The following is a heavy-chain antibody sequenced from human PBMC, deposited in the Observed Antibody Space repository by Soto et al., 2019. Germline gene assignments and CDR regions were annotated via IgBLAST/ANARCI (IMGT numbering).Heavy chain of an antibody. J-gene: IGHJ6*02. CDR1: GFTFSSYA. CDR2: ISYDGSNK. CDR3: ARDRYRGVVIQTYYYYYGMDV. Sequence: PGGSLRLSCAASGFTFSSYAMHWVRQAPGKGLEWVAVISYDGSNKYYADSVKGRFTISRDNSKNTLYLQMNSLRAEDTAVYYCARDRYRGVVIQTYYYYYGMDVWGQATTVTVSS. V-gene: IGHV3-30-3*01. D-gene: IGHD3-3*01.